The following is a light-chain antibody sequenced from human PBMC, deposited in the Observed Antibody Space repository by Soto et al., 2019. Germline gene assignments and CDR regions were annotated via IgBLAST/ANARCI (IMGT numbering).Light chain of an antibody. CDR3: KRYNSYRT. CDR2: GAS. J-gene: IGKJ1*01. V-gene: IGKV3-15*01. CDR1: QSVNNY. Sequence: DIVLTQSPATVSVSPVESATLSVRASQSVNNYLAWYKQKPGQAPRLLIYGASTRATGIRARFNGTGSGTEFTLSIRSLQPDEFATYYCKRYNSYRTFGQGTKVDIK.